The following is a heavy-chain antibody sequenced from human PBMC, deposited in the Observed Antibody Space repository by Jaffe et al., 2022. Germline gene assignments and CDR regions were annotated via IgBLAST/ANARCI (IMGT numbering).Heavy chain of an antibody. J-gene: IGHJ4*02. D-gene: IGHD3-10*01. CDR1: GFTFSDHY. CDR2: TRNKANSYTT. CDR3: ARDYDKRSEGSGSYGY. V-gene: IGHV3-72*01. Sequence: EVQLVESGGGLVQPGGSLRLSCAASGFTFSDHYMDWVRQAPGKGLEWVGRTRNKANSYTTEYAASVKGRFTISRDDSKNSLYLQMNSLKTEDTAVYYCARDYDKRSEGSGSYGYWGQGTLVTVSS.